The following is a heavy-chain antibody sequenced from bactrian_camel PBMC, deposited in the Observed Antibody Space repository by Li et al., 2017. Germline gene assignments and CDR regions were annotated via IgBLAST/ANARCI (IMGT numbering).Heavy chain of an antibody. V-gene: IGHV3S53*01. CDR3: VADLRSTASYAS. J-gene: IGHJ4*01. Sequence: HVQLVESGGGSVQAGGSLRLSCADSRGTISAGCVGWFRQAPGKEREWIATLHTGFDHTNYTDSVKGRFTISRDNAKGTVLLQMNSLNPEDTAVYYCVADLRSTASYASWGQGTQVTVS. CDR2: HTGFDHT. D-gene: IGHD3*01. CDR1: RGTISAGC.